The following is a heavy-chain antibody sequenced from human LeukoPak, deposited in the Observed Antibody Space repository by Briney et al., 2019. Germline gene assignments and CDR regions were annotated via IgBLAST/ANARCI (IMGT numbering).Heavy chain of an antibody. D-gene: IGHD2-2*01. J-gene: IGHJ4*02. V-gene: IGHV3-23*01. CDR2: ISGSGGST. CDR1: GFTFSNFW. Sequence: PGGSLRLSCAASGFTFSNFWMSWVRQAPGKGLEWVSAISGSGGSTYYADSVKGRFTISRDNSKNTLYLQMNSLRAEDTAVYYCAKEGVLYQPLLYLDYWGQRTLVTVSS. CDR3: AKEGVLYQPLLYLDY.